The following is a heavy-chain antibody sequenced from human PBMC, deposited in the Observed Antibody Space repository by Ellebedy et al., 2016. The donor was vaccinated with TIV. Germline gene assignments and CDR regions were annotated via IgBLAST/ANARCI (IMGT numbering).Heavy chain of an antibody. CDR2: ITVSGDTT. CDR1: GFSYINDW. Sequence: GGSLRLXCAASGFSYINDWMSWVRQAPGKGLEWVSGITVSGDTTYYADSVKGRFTIFRDNSKSTLYLQMNSLRAEDTAVYYCAKDVVGAKSRDWLDPWGQGTLVAVSS. J-gene: IGHJ5*02. D-gene: IGHD1-26*01. V-gene: IGHV3-23*01. CDR3: AKDVVGAKSRDWLDP.